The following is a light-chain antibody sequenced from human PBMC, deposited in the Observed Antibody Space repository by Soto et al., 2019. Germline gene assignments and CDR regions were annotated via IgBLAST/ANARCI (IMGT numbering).Light chain of an antibody. CDR1: QSISSY. CDR2: EVS. V-gene: IGKV1-39*01. J-gene: IGKJ5*01. CDR3: QHLNSYPIT. Sequence: DIQMTQSPSSLSASVGDRVTITCRASQSISSYLNWYQQKPGKAPKLLIYEVSTLQSGVPSRFSGSGSGTDFTLTISSLQPEDFATYYCQHLNSYPITFGQGTRLEIK.